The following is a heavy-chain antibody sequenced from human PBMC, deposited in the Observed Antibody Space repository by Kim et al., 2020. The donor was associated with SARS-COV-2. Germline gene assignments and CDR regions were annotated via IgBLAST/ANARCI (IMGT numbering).Heavy chain of an antibody. CDR3: ARMSAQGSVGATPYYYYGMDV. CDR1: GYTFTSYG. J-gene: IGHJ6*02. V-gene: IGHV1-18*01. Sequence: ASVKVSCKASGYTFTSYGISWVRQAPGQGLEWMGWISAYNGNTNYAQKLQGRVTMTTDTSTSTAYMELRSLRSDDTAVYYCARMSAQGSVGATPYYYYGMDVWGQGTTVTVSS. D-gene: IGHD1-26*01. CDR2: ISAYNGNT.